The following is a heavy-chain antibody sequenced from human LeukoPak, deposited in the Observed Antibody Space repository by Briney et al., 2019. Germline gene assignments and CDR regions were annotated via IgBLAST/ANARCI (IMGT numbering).Heavy chain of an antibody. CDR1: GFTFSSYW. CDR3: AKDFHDSSGYYYDYFDY. J-gene: IGHJ4*02. Sequence: GGSLRLSCAASGFTFSSYWMHWVRQAPGKGLVWVSRIKSDGSITNYADSVKGRFTISRDNAKNTLNLQINSLRAEDTAVYYCAKDFHDSSGYYYDYFDYWGQGTLVTVSS. CDR2: IKSDGSIT. D-gene: IGHD3-22*01. V-gene: IGHV3-74*01.